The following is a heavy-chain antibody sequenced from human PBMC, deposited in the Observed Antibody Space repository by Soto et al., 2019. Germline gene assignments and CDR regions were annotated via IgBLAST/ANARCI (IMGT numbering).Heavy chain of an antibody. CDR3: ASDGYCSGGSCYSGVTASYYYGMDV. V-gene: IGHV1-69*13. D-gene: IGHD2-15*01. CDR2: IIPIFGTA. J-gene: IGHJ6*02. CDR1: GGTFSSYA. Sequence: SVKVSCKASGGTFSSYAISWVRQAPGQGLEWMGGIIPIFGTANYAQKFQGRVTITADESTSTAYMELSSLRSEDTAVYYCASDGYCSGGSCYSGVTASYYYGMDVWGQGTTVTVSS.